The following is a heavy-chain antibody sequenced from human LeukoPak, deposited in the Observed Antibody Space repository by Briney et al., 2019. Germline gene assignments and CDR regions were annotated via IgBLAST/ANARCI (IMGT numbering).Heavy chain of an antibody. CDR1: GFAFSDYE. Sequence: GGSLRLSCASSGFAFSDYEMNWVRQAPGRGLEWVSVIYSAGSAYYADSVRGRFTISRDDSKNTLFLQMNSLRAEDTAVYYCARVYSGPRGYFDLWGRGTLVTVSS. D-gene: IGHD2-21*01. J-gene: IGHJ2*01. CDR2: IYSAGSA. CDR3: ARVYSGPRGYFDL. V-gene: IGHV3-53*01.